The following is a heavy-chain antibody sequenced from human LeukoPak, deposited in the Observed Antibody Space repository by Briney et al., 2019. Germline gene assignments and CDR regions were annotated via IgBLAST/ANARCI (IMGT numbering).Heavy chain of an antibody. V-gene: IGHV1-46*01. Sequence: ASVKVSCKASGYSFTTYYMHWVRQAPGQGLEWMGIINPSGGSTSYAQKFQGRVTMTRDTSTSTVYMELSSLRSEDTAVYYCARVFSSGWYEDYWGQGTLVTVSS. CDR2: INPSGGST. D-gene: IGHD6-19*01. CDR3: ARVFSSGWYEDY. J-gene: IGHJ4*02. CDR1: GYSFTTYY.